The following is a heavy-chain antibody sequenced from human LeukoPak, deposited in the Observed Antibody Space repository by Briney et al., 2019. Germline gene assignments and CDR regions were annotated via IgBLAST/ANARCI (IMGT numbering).Heavy chain of an antibody. J-gene: IGHJ4*02. CDR1: GFTFTSYW. V-gene: IGHV3-7*01. CDR2: IKHDGSEQ. D-gene: IGHD6-13*01. CDR3: KSGGAAPGRFDY. Sequence: GGSLRLSCAASGFTFTSYWMSWMRQAPGKGLQWVANIKHDGSEQYYVDSVKGRFTISRDNAKNSLYLQMNCLGVEDTAVYYCKSGGAAPGRFDYWGQGVLVTVSS.